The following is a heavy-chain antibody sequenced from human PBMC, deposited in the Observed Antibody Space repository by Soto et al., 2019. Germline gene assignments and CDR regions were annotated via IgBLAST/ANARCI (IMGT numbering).Heavy chain of an antibody. CDR2: INHSGST. D-gene: IGHD3-3*01. V-gene: IGHV4-34*01. CDR1: GGSFSGYY. Sequence: SETLSLTCAVYGGSFSGYYWSWIRQPPGKGLEWIGEINHSGSTNYNPSLKSRVTISVDTSKNQFSLKLSSVTAADTAVYYCARGRTRDYDFLSGYYKGYYYGMDVWGQGTTVTVSS. CDR3: ARGRTRDYDFLSGYYKGYYYGMDV. J-gene: IGHJ6*02.